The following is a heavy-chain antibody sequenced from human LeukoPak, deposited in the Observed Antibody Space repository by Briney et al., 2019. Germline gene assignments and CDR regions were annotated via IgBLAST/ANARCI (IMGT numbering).Heavy chain of an antibody. J-gene: IGHJ5*02. Sequence: GRSLRLSCAASGFTFSSYAMHWVRQAPGKGLEWVAVISYDGSNKYYADSVKGRFTISRDNSKNTLYLQMNSLRAEDTAVYYCAKDPDSSGYFENWFDPWGQGTLVTVSS. CDR1: GFTFSSYA. V-gene: IGHV3-30*07. CDR2: ISYDGSNK. D-gene: IGHD3-22*01. CDR3: AKDPDSSGYFENWFDP.